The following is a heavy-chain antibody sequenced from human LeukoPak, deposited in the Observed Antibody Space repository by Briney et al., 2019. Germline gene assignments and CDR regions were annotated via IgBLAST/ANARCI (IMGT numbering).Heavy chain of an antibody. CDR1: GFTFSSYS. Sequence: NPGGSLRLSCAASGFTFSSYSMNWVRQAPGKGLEWVSSISSSSSYIYYADSVEGRFTISRDNAKNSLYLQMNSLRAEDTAVYYCARDYSSPGNFDYWGQGTLVTVSS. V-gene: IGHV3-21*01. J-gene: IGHJ4*02. D-gene: IGHD6-13*01. CDR2: ISSSSSYI. CDR3: ARDYSSPGNFDY.